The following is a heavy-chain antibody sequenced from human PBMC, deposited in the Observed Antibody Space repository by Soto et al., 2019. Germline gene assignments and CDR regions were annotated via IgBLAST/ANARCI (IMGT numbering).Heavy chain of an antibody. CDR1: GFTFSSYA. J-gene: IGHJ4*02. Sequence: GGSLRLSCAASGFTFSSYAISWVRQAPGKGLEWVSAISGSGGSTYYADSVKGRFTISRDNSKNTLYLQMNSLRAEDTAVYYCAATMIVIQSALDYWGQGTLVSVS. V-gene: IGHV3-23*01. CDR2: ISGSGGST. D-gene: IGHD3-22*01. CDR3: AATMIVIQSALDY.